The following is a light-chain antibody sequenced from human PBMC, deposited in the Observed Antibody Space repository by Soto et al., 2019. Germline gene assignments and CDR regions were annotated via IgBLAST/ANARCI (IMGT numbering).Light chain of an antibody. J-gene: IGKJ1*01. Sequence: EIVLTLSPGTLSLSQRERATLSCRASQSVSNNYLAWYQQKPGQAPRLLIYGASNRATGIPDRFSGSGSGTDFTLTISRLEPEDFAVYYCQQYVSLGTFGQGTKVDIK. V-gene: IGKV3-20*01. CDR2: GAS. CDR1: QSVSNNY. CDR3: QQYVSLGT.